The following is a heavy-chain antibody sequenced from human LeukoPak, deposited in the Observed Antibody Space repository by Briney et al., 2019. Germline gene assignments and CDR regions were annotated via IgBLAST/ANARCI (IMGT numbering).Heavy chain of an antibody. V-gene: IGHV4-59*12. D-gene: IGHD3-3*01. CDR2: IYYSGST. CDR1: GGSIDNYY. Sequence: SETLSLTCSVSGGSIDNYYWSWIRQPPGKALEWIGYIYYSGSTNYNPSLKSRVTISVDTSNNQFSLKLSSVTAADTAVYYCARVGNFWSGYYTPHYYMDVWGKGTTVTVSS. CDR3: ARVGNFWSGYYTPHYYMDV. J-gene: IGHJ6*03.